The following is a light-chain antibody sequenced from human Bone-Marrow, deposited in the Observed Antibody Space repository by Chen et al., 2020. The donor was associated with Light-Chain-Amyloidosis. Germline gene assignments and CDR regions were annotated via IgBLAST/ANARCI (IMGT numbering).Light chain of an antibody. V-gene: IGKV3-20*01. CDR3: QQYGSSPLT. CDR1: QSISSTT. Sequence: EIVLTQSPGTLSSSPGDSATLSCRASQSISSTTLAWFQQKPGQAPRLLIYGASSRATGIPDRFSGSGSGTDFTLTISRLAPEDFAVYFCQQYGSSPLTFGGGTKVDIK. J-gene: IGKJ4*01. CDR2: GAS.